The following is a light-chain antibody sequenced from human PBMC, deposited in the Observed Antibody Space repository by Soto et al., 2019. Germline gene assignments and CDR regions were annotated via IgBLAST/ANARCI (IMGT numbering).Light chain of an antibody. CDR3: SSYADSISVL. V-gene: IGLV2-8*01. CDR2: EVT. CDR1: SSDVGAYNY. J-gene: IGLJ3*02. Sequence: QSALTQPPSASGSPGQSVTISCTGTSSDVGAYNYVSWYQQHPGKAPKLMIYEVTKRPSGVPDRFSGSKSGNTASLTVSGIQAEAEADYYCSSYADSISVLFGGGTKLTV.